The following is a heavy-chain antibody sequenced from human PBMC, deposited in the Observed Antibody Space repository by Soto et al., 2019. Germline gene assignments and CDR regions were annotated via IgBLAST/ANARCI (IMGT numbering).Heavy chain of an antibody. CDR3: ATLGTDFWSGPEPYYYYYMDG. D-gene: IGHD3-3*01. CDR2: FDPEDGET. CDR1: GYTRTELS. Sequence: ASVKVSGKVSGYTRTELSMQSLQQAPGKGLEWMGGFDPEDGETIYAQKFQGRVTMTEDTSTDTAYMELSSLRSEDTAVYYCATLGTDFWSGPEPYYYYYMDGWGKGTTVTVSS. J-gene: IGHJ6*03. V-gene: IGHV1-24*01.